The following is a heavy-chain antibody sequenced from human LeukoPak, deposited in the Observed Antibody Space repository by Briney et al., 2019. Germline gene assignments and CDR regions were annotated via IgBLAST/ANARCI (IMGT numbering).Heavy chain of an antibody. D-gene: IGHD6-19*01. J-gene: IGHJ4*02. CDR2: IWFDATTK. V-gene: IGHV3-30*19. CDR3: ARDGGASSSGWYEVY. Sequence: GGSLRLSCETSGFTFSSYAMHWVRQAPGKGLEWVAVIWFDATTKYYADSVKGRFTISRDNSKNTLYLQMNSLRAEDTAVYYCARDGGASSSGWYEVYWGQGTLVTVSS. CDR1: GFTFSSYA.